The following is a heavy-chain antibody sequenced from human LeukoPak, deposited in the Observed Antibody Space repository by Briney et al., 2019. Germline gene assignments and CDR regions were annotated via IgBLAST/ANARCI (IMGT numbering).Heavy chain of an antibody. Sequence: SETLSLTCTVSGGSISSGGYYWSWIRQPPGKGLEWIGYIYHSGSTYYNPSLKSRVTISVDTSKKQFSLKLSSVTAADTAVYYCASASRVVAGDFEYWGQGTLVTVSS. CDR3: ASASRVVAGDFEY. CDR1: GGSISSGGYY. D-gene: IGHD6-19*01. J-gene: IGHJ4*02. CDR2: IYHSGST. V-gene: IGHV4-61*08.